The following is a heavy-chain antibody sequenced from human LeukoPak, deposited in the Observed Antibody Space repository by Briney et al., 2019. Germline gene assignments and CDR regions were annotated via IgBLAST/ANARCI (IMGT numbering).Heavy chain of an antibody. CDR2: ISGSGDAT. CDR1: GFTFISYA. D-gene: IGHD2-15*01. CDR3: AKCSGSSCYASGAFDY. J-gene: IGHJ4*02. V-gene: IGHV3-23*01. Sequence: GSLRLSCAASGFTFISYAISCGRQAPRKGLEWVSRISGSGDATWYAASENGRFTISRDNSKNTVNLQMNSLRPEDPAVYYCAKCSGSSCYASGAFDYWGQGTLVTVSS.